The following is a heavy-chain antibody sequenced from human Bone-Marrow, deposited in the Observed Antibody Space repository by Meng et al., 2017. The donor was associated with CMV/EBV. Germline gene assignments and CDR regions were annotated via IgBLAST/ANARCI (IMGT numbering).Heavy chain of an antibody. CDR1: GGSISSYY. D-gene: IGHD6-6*01. Sequence: SETLSLTCTVSGGSISSYYWSWIRQPPGKGLEWIGYIYYSGSTNYNPSLKSRVTISVDTSKNQFSLKLSSVTAADTAVYYCARDLAYSSSHYYYGMDVWGQGTTVTASS. CDR2: IYYSGST. V-gene: IGHV4-59*01. J-gene: IGHJ6*02. CDR3: ARDLAYSSSHYYYGMDV.